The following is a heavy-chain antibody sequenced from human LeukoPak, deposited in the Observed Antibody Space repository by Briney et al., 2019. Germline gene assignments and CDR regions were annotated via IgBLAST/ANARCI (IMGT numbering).Heavy chain of an antibody. D-gene: IGHD5-18*01. J-gene: IGHJ3*02. CDR2: ISAYNGNT. CDR3: ARDKTNFGTAMVSPDAFDI. CDR1: GYTFTSYG. Sequence: GASMKVSCKASGYTFTSYGISWVRQAPGQGLEWMGWISAYNGNTNYAQKLQGRVTMTTHTSTSTAYMELRSLRSDDTAVYYCARDKTNFGTAMVSPDAFDIWGQGTTVTVSS. V-gene: IGHV1-18*01.